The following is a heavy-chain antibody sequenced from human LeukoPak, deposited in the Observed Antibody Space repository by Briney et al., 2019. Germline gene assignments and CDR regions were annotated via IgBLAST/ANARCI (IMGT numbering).Heavy chain of an antibody. CDR2: IYYSGST. D-gene: IGHD3-22*01. CDR1: GGSISSGDYY. Sequence: SETLSLTCTVSGGSISSGDYYWSWIRQPPGKGLEWIGYIYYSGSTYYNPSLKSRVTMSVDTSKNQFSLKLGSVTAADTAMYYCARDSRGYFYVPDYWGQGILVTVSS. V-gene: IGHV4-61*08. CDR3: ARDSRGYFYVPDY. J-gene: IGHJ4*02.